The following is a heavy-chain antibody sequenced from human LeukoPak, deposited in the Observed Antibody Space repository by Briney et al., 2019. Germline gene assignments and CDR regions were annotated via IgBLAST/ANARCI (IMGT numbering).Heavy chain of an antibody. V-gene: IGHV3-48*02. Sequence: PGGSLRLSCAASGFTFSSYSMNWVRQAPGKGLEWVSYISSSSSTIYYADSVKGRFTISRDNAKSSLYLQMNSLRDEDTAVYYCARDGGYSSSWYDYYYYGMDVWGQGTTVTVSS. CDR3: ARDGGYSSSWYDYYYYGMDV. CDR1: GFTFSSYS. D-gene: IGHD6-13*01. J-gene: IGHJ6*02. CDR2: ISSSSSTI.